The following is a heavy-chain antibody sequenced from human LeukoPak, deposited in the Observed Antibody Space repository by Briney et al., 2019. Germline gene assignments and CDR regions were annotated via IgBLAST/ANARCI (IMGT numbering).Heavy chain of an antibody. CDR3: ASYYYDSSGYPGDY. J-gene: IGHJ4*02. Sequence: PGGSLRLPCAASGFTFSSYSMNWVRQAPGKGLEWVSSISTSSSYIYYADSVKGRFTISRDNAKNSLYLQMNSLRAEDTAVYYCASYYYDSSGYPGDYWGQGTLVTVSS. CDR2: ISTSSSYI. V-gene: IGHV3-21*01. CDR1: GFTFSSYS. D-gene: IGHD3-22*01.